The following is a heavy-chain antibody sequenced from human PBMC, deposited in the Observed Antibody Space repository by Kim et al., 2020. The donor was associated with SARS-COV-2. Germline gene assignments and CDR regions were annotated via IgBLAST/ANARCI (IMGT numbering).Heavy chain of an antibody. J-gene: IGHJ3*02. Sequence: GGSLRLSCAASGFTFSSYSMNWVRQAPGKGLEWVSSLSSSSSYIYYAVSVKGRFTISRDNAKNSLYLQMNSLRAEDTAVYYCARDLFNGSGWPRDAFDIWGQGTMVTVSS. CDR2: LSSSSSYI. CDR3: ARDLFNGSGWPRDAFDI. D-gene: IGHD6-19*01. V-gene: IGHV3-21*01. CDR1: GFTFSSYS.